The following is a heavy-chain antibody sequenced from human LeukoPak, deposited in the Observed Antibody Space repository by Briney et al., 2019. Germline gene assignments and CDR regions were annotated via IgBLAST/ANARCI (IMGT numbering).Heavy chain of an antibody. V-gene: IGHV4-59*12. CDR2: IYYSGST. CDR1: GGSISSYY. Sequence: SETLSLTCTVSGGSISSYYWSWIRQPPGKGLEWIGYIYYSGSTNYNPSLKSRVTISVDTSKNQFSLKLSSVTAVDTAVYYCARVPPWGSWYFDLWGRGTLVTVSS. J-gene: IGHJ2*01. CDR3: ARVPPWGSWYFDL. D-gene: IGHD7-27*01.